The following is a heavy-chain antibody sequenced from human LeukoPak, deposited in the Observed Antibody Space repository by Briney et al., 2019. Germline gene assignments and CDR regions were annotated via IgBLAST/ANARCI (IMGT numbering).Heavy chain of an antibody. CDR2: ISDSGGST. CDR3: ANGDSGSYHAFDI. D-gene: IGHD1-26*01. V-gene: IGHV3-23*01. Sequence: GGSLRLSCAASGFTFSSYVMSWVRQVPGKGLEWVSSISDSGGSTYYADSVKGRFTISRDNSKNTVYLQTNSLTAEDTAVYYCANGDSGSYHAFDIWGQGTMVTVSS. CDR1: GFTFSSYV. J-gene: IGHJ3*02.